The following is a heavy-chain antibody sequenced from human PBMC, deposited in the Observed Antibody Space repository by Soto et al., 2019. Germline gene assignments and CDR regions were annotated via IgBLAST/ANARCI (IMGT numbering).Heavy chain of an antibody. CDR1: GFTFSNSW. Sequence: GESLKISCEASGFTFSNSWMSWVRQAPGKGLEWVANIKNDGSEKYYVDSVKGRFTISRNNTQNSVYLQMNYLSGEDTAVYYCARAHPLNWGQGSLVTVSS. J-gene: IGHJ4*02. D-gene: IGHD2-8*01. CDR3: ARAHPLN. CDR2: IKNDGSEK. V-gene: IGHV3-7*04.